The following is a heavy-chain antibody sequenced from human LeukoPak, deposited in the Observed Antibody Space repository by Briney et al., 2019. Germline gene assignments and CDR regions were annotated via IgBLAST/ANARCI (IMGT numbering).Heavy chain of an antibody. V-gene: IGHV3-30*18. CDR3: EKDLYSNGWYPPIRGEYFDY. CDR1: GFTFSSYG. Sequence: GRSLRLSCAASGFTFSSYGMHWVRQAPGKGLEWVAVISYDGSNKYYADSVKGRFTISRDNSKNTLYLQMNSLRAEDTAVYYCEKDLYSNGWYPPIRGEYFDYWGQGTLVTVSS. J-gene: IGHJ4*02. D-gene: IGHD6-19*01. CDR2: ISYDGSNK.